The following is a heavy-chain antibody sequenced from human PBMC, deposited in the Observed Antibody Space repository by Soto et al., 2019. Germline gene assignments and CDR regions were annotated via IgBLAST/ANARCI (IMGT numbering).Heavy chain of an antibody. CDR1: GGTFSSYA. Sequence: ASVKVSCKASGGTFSSYAISWVRQAPGQGLEWMGGIIPIFGTANYAQKFQGRVTITADKSTSTAYMELSSLRSEDTAVYYCARDHGSSGLLDYWGQGTLVTVSS. V-gene: IGHV1-69*06. CDR2: IIPIFGTA. CDR3: ARDHGSSGLLDY. J-gene: IGHJ4*02. D-gene: IGHD3-22*01.